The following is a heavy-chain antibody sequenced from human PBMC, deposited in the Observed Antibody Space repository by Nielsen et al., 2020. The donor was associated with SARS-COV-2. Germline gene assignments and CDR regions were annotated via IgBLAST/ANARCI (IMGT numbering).Heavy chain of an antibody. CDR3: ARGTVTPFDY. CDR2: ISSSSSYT. V-gene: IGHV3-11*05. J-gene: IGHJ4*02. CDR1: GFTFSDYY. Sequence: GSLKISCAASGFTFSDYYMSWIRQAPGKGLEWVSYISSSSSYTNYADSVKGRFTISRDNAKNSLYLQMNSLRAEDTAVYYCARGTVTPFDYWGQGTLVTVSS. D-gene: IGHD4-17*01.